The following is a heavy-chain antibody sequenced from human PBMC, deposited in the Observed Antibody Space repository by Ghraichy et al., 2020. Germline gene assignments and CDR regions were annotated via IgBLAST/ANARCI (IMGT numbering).Heavy chain of an antibody. CDR2: IKSDGSNT. J-gene: IGHJ4*02. Sequence: LSLTCAASGFTLSNYWMHWVRQAPGKGLVWVSRIKSDGSNTIYADSVKGRFTISRDNAKNTLYLHMNSLRAEDTADYYCAREYCSGGRCFFGTGGSHFDCWGQGTPVTVSS. V-gene: IGHV3-74*01. CDR3: AREYCSGGRCFFGTGGSHFDC. CDR1: GFTLSNYW. D-gene: IGHD2-15*01.